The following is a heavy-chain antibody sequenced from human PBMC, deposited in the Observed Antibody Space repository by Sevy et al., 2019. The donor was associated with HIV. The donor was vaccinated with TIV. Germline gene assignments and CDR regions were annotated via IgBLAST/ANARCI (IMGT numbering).Heavy chain of an antibody. CDR3: TTHLNYYDSSGYYDPEYYFDY. CDR2: IKSKTDGGTT. J-gene: IGHJ4*02. Sequence: GGSLRLSCAASGFTFSNAWMSWVRQAPGKGLEWVGRIKSKTDGGTTDYAAPVKGRFTISREDSKNTLYLQMNSLKTEDTAVYYCTTHLNYYDSSGYYDPEYYFDYWGQGTLVTVSS. CDR1: GFTFSNAW. V-gene: IGHV3-15*01. D-gene: IGHD3-22*01.